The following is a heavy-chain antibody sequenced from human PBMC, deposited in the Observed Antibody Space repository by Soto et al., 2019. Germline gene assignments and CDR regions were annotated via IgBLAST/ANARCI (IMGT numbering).Heavy chain of an antibody. CDR3: AGDYYGSGNYYSVDY. V-gene: IGHV4-31*03. Sequence: QVQLQESGPGLVKPSQTLSLTCTVSGGSISIGGYYWTWLRQHPGKGLEWIGYIYYSGSTYYNPSLKSRVTMSEDASKSQFALKRTSVTAADTAVYYCAGDYYGSGNYYSVDYWGQGTLVTVSS. D-gene: IGHD3-10*01. CDR2: IYYSGST. CDR1: GGSISIGGYY. J-gene: IGHJ4*02.